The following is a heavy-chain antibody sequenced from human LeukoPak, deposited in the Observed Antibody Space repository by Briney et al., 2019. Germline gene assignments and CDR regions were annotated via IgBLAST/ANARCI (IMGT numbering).Heavy chain of an antibody. CDR3: ARPVKASLGYCSSTSCYPLLDFDY. J-gene: IGHJ4*02. CDR1: GYTFTGYY. D-gene: IGHD2-2*01. V-gene: IGHV1-2*02. CDR2: INPNSGGT. Sequence: ASVKVSCKASGYTFTGYYMHWVRQAPGQGLEWMGWINPNSGGTNYAQKFQGRVTMTRDTSISTAYMELSRLRSDDPAVYYCARPVKASLGYCSSTSCYPLLDFDYWGQGTLVTVSS.